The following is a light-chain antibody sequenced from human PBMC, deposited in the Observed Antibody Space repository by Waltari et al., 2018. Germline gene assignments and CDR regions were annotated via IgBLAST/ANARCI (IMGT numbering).Light chain of an antibody. CDR1: SSNIGAGYD. V-gene: IGLV1-40*01. J-gene: IGLJ1*01. CDR3: QSYDSSLSGRYV. Sequence: QSVLTQPPSVSGAPGQRVTISCTGSSSNIGAGYDVPWYQQLPGTAPKLLIYGNSNRPSGVPDRFSGSKSGTSASLAITGLQAEDEADYYCQSYDSSLSGRYVFGTGTKVTVL. CDR2: GNS.